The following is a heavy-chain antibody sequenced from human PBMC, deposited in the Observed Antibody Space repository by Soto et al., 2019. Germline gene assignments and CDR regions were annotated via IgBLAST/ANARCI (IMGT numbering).Heavy chain of an antibody. J-gene: IGHJ2*01. CDR1: GGSVTSSAYY. CDR2: ISSVGST. CDR3: ARQICSSSSCRDWYFDL. D-gene: IGHD2-2*01. Sequence: HLQLQESGPRLVKPSETLSLTCAVSGGSVTSSAYYWGWIRQPPEKGLEWIGGISSVGSTYYSPSFKSRITISVDTSNNQFSLELTSVTAADTAVYYCARQICSSSSCRDWYFDLWGRGTLVTVSS. V-gene: IGHV4-39*01.